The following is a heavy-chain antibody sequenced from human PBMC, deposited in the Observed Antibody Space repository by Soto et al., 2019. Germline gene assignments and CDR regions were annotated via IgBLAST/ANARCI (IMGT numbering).Heavy chain of an antibody. V-gene: IGHV3-30*18. CDR2: ISDDGRNK. CDR3: AKYREEGYYFDY. Sequence: QVQLVESGGGVVKPGRSLRLSCAASGFTFSSYDMHWVRQAPGKGLEWVSVISDDGRNKYYADSVKGRFTISRDNSKNSLYQNMNSLSAEVTSVYYGAKYREEGYYFDYWGQGSLVTVSS. J-gene: IGHJ4*02. D-gene: IGHD1-26*01. CDR1: GFTFSSYD.